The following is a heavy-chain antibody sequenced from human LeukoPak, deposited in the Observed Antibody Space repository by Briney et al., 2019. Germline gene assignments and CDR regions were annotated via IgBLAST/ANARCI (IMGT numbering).Heavy chain of an antibody. CDR1: GFTFDDYG. V-gene: IGHV3-20*04. J-gene: IGHJ6*02. Sequence: GGSLRLSCAASGFTFDDYGMSWVRQPPGKGLEWVSGINWDGDSTGYADSVKGRFTISRDNAKNSLYLQVNSLRAEDTALYYCARELWFGELLGGMDVWGQGTTVTVSS. D-gene: IGHD3-10*01. CDR3: ARELWFGELLGGMDV. CDR2: INWDGDST.